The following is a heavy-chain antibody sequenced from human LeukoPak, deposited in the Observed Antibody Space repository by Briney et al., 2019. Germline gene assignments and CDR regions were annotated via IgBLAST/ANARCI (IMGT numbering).Heavy chain of an antibody. CDR3: ARGYSSGWYPKYFQH. CDR2: ISYDGSNK. D-gene: IGHD6-19*01. Sequence: GGSLRLSCAASGFTFSSYAMPWVRQAPGRGLEWVAVISYDGSNKYYADSVKGRFTISRDNSKNTLYLQMNSLRAEDTAVYYCARGYSSGWYPKYFQHWGQGTLVTVSS. J-gene: IGHJ1*01. CDR1: GFTFSSYA. V-gene: IGHV3-30-3*01.